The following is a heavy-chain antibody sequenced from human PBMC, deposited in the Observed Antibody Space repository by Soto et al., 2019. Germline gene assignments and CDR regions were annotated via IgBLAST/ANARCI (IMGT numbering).Heavy chain of an antibody. CDR2: ISYDGSNK. J-gene: IGHJ4*02. CDR3: ATTGGSGRYYPRFDY. D-gene: IGHD3-10*01. Sequence: QVQLVESGGGVVQPGRSLRLSCAASGFNFSSYGMHCVRQAPGKGLEWVAVISYDGSNKYYADSVKGRFTISRDNSKNTLYLQMKGLRAEDTAVYYCATTGGSGRYYPRFDYWGQGTLVTVSS. CDR1: GFNFSSYG. V-gene: IGHV3-30*03.